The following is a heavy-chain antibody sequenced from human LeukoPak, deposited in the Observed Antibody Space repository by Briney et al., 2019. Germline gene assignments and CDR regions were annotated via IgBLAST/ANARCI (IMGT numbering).Heavy chain of an antibody. J-gene: IGHJ4*02. D-gene: IGHD4-17*01. CDR3: ANEIRPNDY. CDR1: GFTFSSYG. V-gene: IGHV3-30*02. CDR2: IRYDGSNK. Sequence: GGSLRLSCVASGFTFSSYGMHWVRQAPGKGLEWVAFIRYDGSNKIYTDSVKGRFTISRDNPKNTLYLQMDSLRAEDSAVYYCANEIRPNDYWGQGTLVTVSS.